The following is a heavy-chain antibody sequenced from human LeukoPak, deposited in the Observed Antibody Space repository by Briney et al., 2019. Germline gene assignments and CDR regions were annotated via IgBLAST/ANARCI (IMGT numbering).Heavy chain of an antibody. J-gene: IGHJ4*02. CDR2: ISSSGAYI. CDR3: ARFHSGSLFFDY. CDR1: GFTFYSYG. Sequence: PGGSLRLSCAASGFTFYSYGMNWIRQSPGKGLEWVSSISSSGAYIDYADSMEGRFTISRDNARNSLHLQMNSLRVEDTAVYYCARFHSGSLFFDYWDLGTLVTVSS. D-gene: IGHD1-26*01. V-gene: IGHV3-21*01.